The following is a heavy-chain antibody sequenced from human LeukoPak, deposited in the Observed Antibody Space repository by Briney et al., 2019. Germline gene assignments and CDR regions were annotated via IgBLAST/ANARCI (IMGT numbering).Heavy chain of an antibody. Sequence: GGSLRLSCAASGFTFSSSAMSWVRQVPGKGLEWVALINPDGSITTYADSVKGRFTISRDNAKNTVYLQMNSLRGEDTAMYFCARGGDDYWGQGTLVIVSS. CDR2: INPDGSIT. J-gene: IGHJ4*02. V-gene: IGHV3-74*01. CDR3: ARGGDDY. D-gene: IGHD2-21*01. CDR1: GFTFSSSA.